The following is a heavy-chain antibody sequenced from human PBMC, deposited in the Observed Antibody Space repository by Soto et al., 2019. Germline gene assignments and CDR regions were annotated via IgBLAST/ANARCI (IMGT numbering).Heavy chain of an antibody. D-gene: IGHD5-18*01. CDR1: GGTLNTYT. CDR3: ARDVTAMEALYYYDT. Sequence: QLQLVQSGAAVKKPGSSVKVSCKASGGTLNTYTISWVRQAPGQGLEWMGSILPFLGSTNYAKKFQGRVTSTADQSTSTMELSSLRSEDTAVYFCARDVTAMEALYYYDTWGQGSLVNVSS. J-gene: IGHJ4*02. CDR2: ILPFLGST. V-gene: IGHV1-69*08.